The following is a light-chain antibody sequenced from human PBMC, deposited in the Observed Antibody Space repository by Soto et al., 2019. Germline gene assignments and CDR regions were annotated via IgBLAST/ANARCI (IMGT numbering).Light chain of an antibody. CDR1: QSISHF. V-gene: IGKV1-39*01. CDR2: AAS. Sequence: DIPMTQSPSSLSASVGDRVTITCRAGQSISHFLNWYQQEPGKAPKLLLYAASSLQSGVPSRFSGSGSGTDFTLTISSLRPEDSATYYCQQSYGSRWTFGQGTKVEIK. CDR3: QQSYGSRWT. J-gene: IGKJ1*01.